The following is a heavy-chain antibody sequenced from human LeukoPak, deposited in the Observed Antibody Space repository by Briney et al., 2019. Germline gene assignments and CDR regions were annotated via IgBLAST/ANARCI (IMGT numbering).Heavy chain of an antibody. CDR1: GGSFSGYY. CDR2: INHSGST. Sequence: SETLSLTCAVYGGSFSGYYWSWIRQPPGKGLEWIGEINHSGSTNYNPSLKSRVTISVDTSKNQFSLKLSSVTAADTAVYYCARRRGYSYGTLDYWGQGTLVTVSS. V-gene: IGHV4-34*01. D-gene: IGHD5-18*01. CDR3: ARRRGYSYGTLDY. J-gene: IGHJ4*02.